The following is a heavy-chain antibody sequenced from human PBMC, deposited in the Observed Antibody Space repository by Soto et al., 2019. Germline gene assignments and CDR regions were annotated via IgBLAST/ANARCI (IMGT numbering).Heavy chain of an antibody. Sequence: PSETLSLTCTVSGGSISSYYWSWIRQPPGKGLEWIGYIHYSGSTNNNPSLKSRVTISADTSKNQFSLKLSSVTAADTAVYYCARGGDSGYVGTFDYWGQGTLVTVSS. D-gene: IGHD5-12*01. CDR2: IHYSGST. CDR1: GGSISSYY. J-gene: IGHJ4*02. V-gene: IGHV4-59*01. CDR3: ARGGDSGYVGTFDY.